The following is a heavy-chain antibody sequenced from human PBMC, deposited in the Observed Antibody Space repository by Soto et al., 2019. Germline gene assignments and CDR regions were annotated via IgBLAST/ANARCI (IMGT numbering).Heavy chain of an antibody. CDR2: ISGYNGNT. J-gene: IGHJ4*02. CDR1: GPTFSHYG. Sequence: ASVKVSFQASGPTFSHYGIIWVRQAPGQGLEWMGWISGYNGNTAYARNLQDRVTMTIDAPTTTAYMELRSLRSDDTAVYYCARDEGIRGLEFRGLGTLVTFSS. V-gene: IGHV1-18*04. D-gene: IGHD3-10*01. CDR3: ARDEGIRGLEF.